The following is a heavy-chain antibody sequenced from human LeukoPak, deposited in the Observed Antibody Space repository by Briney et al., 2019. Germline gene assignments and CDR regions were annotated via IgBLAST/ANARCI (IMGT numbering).Heavy chain of an antibody. Sequence: SGGSLRLSCAASGFTFSNYAMSWVRQAPGKGLEWVSVIYSGGSTYYADSVKGRFTISRDNSKNTLYLQMNSLRAEDTAVYYCARAPGRYYYGSGSPQYGVPPSHFDYWGQGTLVTVSS. CDR3: ARAPGRYYYGSGSPQYGVPPSHFDY. D-gene: IGHD3-10*01. CDR2: IYSGGST. V-gene: IGHV3-66*01. J-gene: IGHJ4*02. CDR1: GFTFSNYA.